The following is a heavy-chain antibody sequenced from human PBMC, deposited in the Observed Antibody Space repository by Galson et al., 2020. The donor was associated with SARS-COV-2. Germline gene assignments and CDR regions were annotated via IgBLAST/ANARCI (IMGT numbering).Heavy chain of an antibody. CDR1: GFTFSSYA. Sequence: TGGSLRLSCAASGFTFSSYAMHWVRQAPGKGLEWVAVISYDGSNKYYADSVTGRFTISRDNSKNTLYLQMNSLRAEDTAVYYCARDERQYDFAYGMDVWGQGTTVTVSS. D-gene: IGHD3-3*01. CDR2: ISYDGSNK. V-gene: IGHV3-30-3*01. CDR3: ARDERQYDFAYGMDV. J-gene: IGHJ6*02.